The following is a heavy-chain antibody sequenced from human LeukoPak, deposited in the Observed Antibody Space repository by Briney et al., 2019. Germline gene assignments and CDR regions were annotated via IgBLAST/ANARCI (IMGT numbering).Heavy chain of an antibody. J-gene: IGHJ4*02. CDR3: AKLGYCRSTSCYEAPGNDY. CDR2: ISWNSGSI. D-gene: IGHD2-2*01. Sequence: GGSLRLSCAASGFTFDDYAMHWVRQAPGKGLGWVSGISWNSGSIGYADSVKGRFTSSGDNAKNSLYPQMNSLRAEDTALYYCAKLGYCRSTSCYEAPGNDYWGEGTLVTVSS. CDR1: GFTFDDYA. V-gene: IGHV3-9*01.